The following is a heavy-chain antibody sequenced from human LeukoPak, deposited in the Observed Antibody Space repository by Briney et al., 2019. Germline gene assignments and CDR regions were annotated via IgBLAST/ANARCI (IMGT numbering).Heavy chain of an antibody. D-gene: IGHD6-13*01. V-gene: IGHV4-61*01. Sequence: SETLSLTCTVSGGSFSSGSYYWSWIRQPPGKGLEWIGYIYYSGSTNYNPSLKSRVTISVDTSKNQFSLKLSSVTAVDTAVYYCARGAGYSSSNDYWGQGTLVTVSS. CDR2: IYYSGST. J-gene: IGHJ4*02. CDR3: ARGAGYSSSNDY. CDR1: GGSFSSGSYY.